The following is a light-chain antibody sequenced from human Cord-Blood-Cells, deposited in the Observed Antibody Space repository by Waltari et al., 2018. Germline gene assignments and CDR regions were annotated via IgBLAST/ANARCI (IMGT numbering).Light chain of an antibody. Sequence: QSALTQPASVSGSPGQSITISCTGTSSDVGSYNLVSWYQQHPGKAPKLMIYEVSKRPSWVSNRFAGSKSGNTASLTISGLQAEDGADYYCCSYAGSSTFFGTGTKVTVL. CDR3: CSYAGSSTF. CDR2: EVS. CDR1: SSDVGSYNL. V-gene: IGLV2-23*02. J-gene: IGLJ1*01.